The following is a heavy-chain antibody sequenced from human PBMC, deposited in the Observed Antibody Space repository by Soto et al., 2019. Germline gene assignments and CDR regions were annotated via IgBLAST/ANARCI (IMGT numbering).Heavy chain of an antibody. D-gene: IGHD1-7*01. CDR2: ISYDGSNK. CDR1: GFTFSSYG. CDR3: AKGLELLFGWYFDL. J-gene: IGHJ2*01. Sequence: QVQLVESGGGVVQPGRSLRLSCAASGFTFSSYGIHWVRQAPGKGLEWVAVISYDGSNKYYADSVKGRFTISRDNSKNTLYLQMNSLRPEDTAVYYCAKGLELLFGWYFDLWARGTLVTVSS. V-gene: IGHV3-30*18.